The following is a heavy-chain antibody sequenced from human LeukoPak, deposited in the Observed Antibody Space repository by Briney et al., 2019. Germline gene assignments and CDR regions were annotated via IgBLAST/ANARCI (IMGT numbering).Heavy chain of an antibody. CDR1: GGIFTSYA. V-gene: IGHV1-69*04. CDR2: IIPVVDEG. CDR3: ATTEYCRTVSCLRYYYMDD. J-gene: IGHJ4*01. Sequence: SVKVSCKASGGIFTSYAIHWVRQAPGQGLKWMGRIIPVVDEGHYSQNFQGRVAITADKSTSTAYMELSSLRSEDTAVYFCATTEYCRTVSCLRYYYMDDWGRGTLVTVSS. D-gene: IGHD2-2*01.